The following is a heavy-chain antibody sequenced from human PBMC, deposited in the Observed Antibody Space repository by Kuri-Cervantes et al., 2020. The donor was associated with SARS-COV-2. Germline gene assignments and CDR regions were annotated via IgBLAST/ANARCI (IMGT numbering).Heavy chain of an antibody. D-gene: IGHD6-13*01. J-gene: IGHJ1*01. CDR1: GYSISSGYY. Sequence: SETLSLTCAVSGYSISSGYYWGWIRQPPGKGLEWIGSIYHSGSTYYNPSLKSRVTISADTSKNQFSLKLSSVTAADTAVYYCARVPEGGYSFQHWGQGTLVTVSS. V-gene: IGHV4-38-2*01. CDR2: IYHSGST. CDR3: ARVPEGGYSFQH.